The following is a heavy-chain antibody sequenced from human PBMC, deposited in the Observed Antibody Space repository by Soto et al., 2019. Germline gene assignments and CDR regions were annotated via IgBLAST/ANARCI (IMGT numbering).Heavy chain of an antibody. V-gene: IGHV3-9*01. Sequence: GGSLRLSCTASGFTFDDYAMHWVRQAPGRGLEWVSGITWNSGNIAYADSVKGRFTIARDDDNNSLYLQMNSLRPEDTALYYCVKDSFANFHRVLSTAQYFFDCWGHGTLGTVSS. J-gene: IGHJ4*01. CDR2: ITWNSGNI. D-gene: IGHD2-21*01. CDR1: GFTFDDYA. CDR3: VKDSFANFHRVLSTAQYFFDC.